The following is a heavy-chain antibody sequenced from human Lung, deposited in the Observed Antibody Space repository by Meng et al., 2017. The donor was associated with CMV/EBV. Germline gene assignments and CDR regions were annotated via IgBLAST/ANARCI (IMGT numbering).Heavy chain of an antibody. CDR3: ARGKQDAWELLAY. D-gene: IGHD1-26*01. CDR2: IDDSGST. Sequence: QWQLQESGPGLVKPSGPLSLICGVSGVSISSNIRWTWVRQPPGKGLEWIGDIDDSGSTNYNPSLNSRISISLDKSKNHFSLKVNSVTAADTAVYYCARGKQDAWELLAYWGQGALVTVSS. CDR1: GVSISSNIR. V-gene: IGHV4-4*02. J-gene: IGHJ4*02.